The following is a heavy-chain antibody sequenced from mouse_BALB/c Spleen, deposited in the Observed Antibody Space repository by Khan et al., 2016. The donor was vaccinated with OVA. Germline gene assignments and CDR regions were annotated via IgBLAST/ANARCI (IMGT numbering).Heavy chain of an antibody. CDR2: MSSGGDYT. J-gene: IGHJ3*01. CDR3: ASHLTGSFAY. CDR1: GFTFSSYS. D-gene: IGHD4-1*01. Sequence: EVQRVESGGDLVKPGGSLKLSCAASGFTFSSYSMSWVRQIPDKRLEWVATMSSGGDYTYYPDSVKGRFTISRDNAKNTLYLQMSSLKSEDTAMYYWASHLTGSFAYWGQGTLVTVSA. V-gene: IGHV5-6*01.